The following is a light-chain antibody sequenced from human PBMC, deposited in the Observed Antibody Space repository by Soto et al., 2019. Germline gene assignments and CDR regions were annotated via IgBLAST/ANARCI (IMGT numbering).Light chain of an antibody. CDR2: GAS. V-gene: IGKV3-20*01. J-gene: IGKJ3*01. CDR1: QSVFSSY. CDR3: QQYGNAPFT. Sequence: EIVLTQSPGTLSFSPGERATLTCRASQSVFSSYLAWFQQKPGQAPRLLIYGASSRATGIPDRFSGSGSGTDFTLTISRLEPEDFAVYYCQQYGNAPFTFGPATKVDIK.